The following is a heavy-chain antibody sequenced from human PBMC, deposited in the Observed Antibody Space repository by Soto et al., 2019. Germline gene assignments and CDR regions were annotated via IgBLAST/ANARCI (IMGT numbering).Heavy chain of an antibody. CDR2: ISYYGNDK. V-gene: IGHV3-30-3*01. Sequence: GSLRLSCAASAFSLSDSGMHWVRQAPGKGLEWVAFISYYGNDKYYADSVKGRFTISRDNSKSTLYLQMDSLRGDDTAVYYCAREAADVRNPGSAFDTWGQGSLVTVDS. CDR1: AFSLSDSG. J-gene: IGHJ4*02. CDR3: AREAADVRNPGSAFDT. D-gene: IGHD3-10*01.